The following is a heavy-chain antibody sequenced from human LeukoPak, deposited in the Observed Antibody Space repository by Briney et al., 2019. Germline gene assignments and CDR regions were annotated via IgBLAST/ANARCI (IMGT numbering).Heavy chain of an antibody. CDR1: GFTFSSYW. CDR3: SRDLRGRDDY. D-gene: IGHD5-24*01. Sequence: GGSLRLSCAASGFTFSSYWMHWVRQAPGKGLVWVSRINTGGSTTDYADSVKGRFTISRDNAKNALYLQMNSLRAEDTAVYYCSRDLRGRDDYWGQGILVIVSS. V-gene: IGHV3-74*01. CDR2: INTGGSTT. J-gene: IGHJ4*02.